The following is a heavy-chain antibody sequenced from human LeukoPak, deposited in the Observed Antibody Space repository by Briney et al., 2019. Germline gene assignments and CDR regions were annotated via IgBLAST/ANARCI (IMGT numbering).Heavy chain of an antibody. CDR3: AKNGTLGYCSSTSCLGNWFDP. CDR2: ISGNGGST. Sequence: PGGSLRLSCAASGFTFSSYAMSWVRQAPGKGLEWVSAISGNGGSTYYADSVEGRFTISRDNSKNTLYLQMNSLRAEDTAVYYCAKNGTLGYCSSTSCLGNWFDPWGQGTLVTVSS. V-gene: IGHV3-23*01. J-gene: IGHJ5*02. CDR1: GFTFSSYA. D-gene: IGHD2-2*01.